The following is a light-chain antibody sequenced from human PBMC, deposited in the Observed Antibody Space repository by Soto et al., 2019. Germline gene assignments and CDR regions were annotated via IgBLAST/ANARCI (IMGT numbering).Light chain of an antibody. V-gene: IGKV3-15*01. Sequence: EIVMTQSPATLSVSPGERVTLSCRASQSASRYLAWYQQKPGQAPRLLIYGASTRATGIPARFSGSGSGTDFTLTISGLQSEDSAVYYCQQYNEWPPLTFGGGTKVEIK. J-gene: IGKJ4*01. CDR3: QQYNEWPPLT. CDR1: QSASRY. CDR2: GAS.